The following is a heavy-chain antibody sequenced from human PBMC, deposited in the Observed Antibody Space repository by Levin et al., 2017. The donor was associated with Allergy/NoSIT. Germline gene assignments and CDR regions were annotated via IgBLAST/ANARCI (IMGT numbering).Heavy chain of an antibody. CDR2: ISAYNGNT. CDR1: GYTFTSYG. J-gene: IGHJ6*02. V-gene: IGHV1-18*01. Sequence: ASVKVSCKASGYTFTSYGISWVRQAPGQGLEWMGWISAYNGNTDSAQKFQGRVTMTTDTATSTAYMELRRLRSDDTAVYYCARDTPCSTSSCYIHYYYGMDVWGQGTTVTVSS. D-gene: IGHD2-2*02. CDR3: ARDTPCSTSSCYIHYYYGMDV.